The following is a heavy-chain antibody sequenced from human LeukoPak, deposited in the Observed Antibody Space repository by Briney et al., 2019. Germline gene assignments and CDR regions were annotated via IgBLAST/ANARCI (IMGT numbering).Heavy chain of an antibody. V-gene: IGHV3-23*01. CDR3: AKSLPVPGIAGTSFDY. J-gene: IGHJ4*02. CDR1: GFTFSHAW. CDR2: ISGSGGST. D-gene: IGHD6-13*01. Sequence: GGSLRLSCAASGFTFSHAWMTWVRQAPGKGLEWVSAISGSGGSTYYADSVKGRFTISRDNSKNTLYLQMNSLRAEDTAVYYCAKSLPVPGIAGTSFDYWGQGTLVTVSS.